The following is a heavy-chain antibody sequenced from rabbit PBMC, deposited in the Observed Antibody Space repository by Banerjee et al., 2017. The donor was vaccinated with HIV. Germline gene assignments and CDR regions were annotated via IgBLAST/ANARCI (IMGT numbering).Heavy chain of an antibody. CDR2: IWTFSANT. V-gene: IGHV1S45*01. CDR1: GFTISSYY. D-gene: IGHD4-1*01. CDR3: ARDGSGWGANFNL. J-gene: IGHJ4*01. Sequence: QEQVKETGGGLVQPGGSLILSCKISGFTISSYYINWVRQAPGKGLEWIGCIWTFSANTYYASWAKGRFTISKTSSTTVTLQMTSLTAADTATYFCARDGSGWGANFNLWGPGTLVTVS.